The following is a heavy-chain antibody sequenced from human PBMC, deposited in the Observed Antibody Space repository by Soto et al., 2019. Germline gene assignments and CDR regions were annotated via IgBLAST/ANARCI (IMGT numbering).Heavy chain of an antibody. V-gene: IGHV3-33*01. J-gene: IGHJ6*02. CDR3: ARDYVPFWGGYGMDV. CDR1: GFTFSSYG. D-gene: IGHD3-3*01. Sequence: PGGSLRLSCAASGFTFSSYGMHWVRQAPGKGLEWVAVIWYDGSNKYYADSVKGRFTISRDNSKNTLYLQMNSLRAEDTAVYYCARDYVPFWGGYGMDVWGQGTTVTVSS. CDR2: IWYDGSNK.